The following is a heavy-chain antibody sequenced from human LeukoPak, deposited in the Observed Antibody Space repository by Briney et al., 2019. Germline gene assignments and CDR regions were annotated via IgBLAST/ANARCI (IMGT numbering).Heavy chain of an antibody. CDR1: GFTFSSCW. J-gene: IGHJ4*02. Sequence: GGSLRLSCAASGFTFSSCWMRGVRQAPGKGLEGVANIKKDGREKYYVDSVKGRFTISRDNAKKSLYLQMNSLRAEDTAVYYCARHLSGITGYTYGRGIDYWGQGTLLTVSS. D-gene: IGHD5-18*01. CDR3: ARHLSGITGYTYGRGIDY. CDR2: IKKDGREK. V-gene: IGHV3-7*01.